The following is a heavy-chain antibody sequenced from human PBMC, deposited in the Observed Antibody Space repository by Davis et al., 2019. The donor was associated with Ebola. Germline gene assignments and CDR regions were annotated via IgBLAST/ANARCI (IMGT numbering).Heavy chain of an antibody. Sequence: AASVKVSCKASGYTFTSYAMHWVRQAPGQRLEWMGWINAGNGNTKYSQKFQGRVTITRDTSASTAYMELSSLRSEDTAVYYCARDLGAMVQGVISHWFDPWGQGTLVTVST. CDR2: INAGNGNT. D-gene: IGHD3-10*01. J-gene: IGHJ5*02. CDR1: GYTFTSYA. CDR3: ARDLGAMVQGVISHWFDP. V-gene: IGHV1-3*01.